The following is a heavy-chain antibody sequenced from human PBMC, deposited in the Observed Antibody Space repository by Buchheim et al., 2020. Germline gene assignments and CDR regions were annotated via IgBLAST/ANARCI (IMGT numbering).Heavy chain of an antibody. D-gene: IGHD5-18*01. V-gene: IGHV4-31*03. CDR2: IFYSGST. CDR1: GGSISSDGYY. Sequence: QVQLQESGPGLVKPSQTLSLTCTVSGGSISSDGYYWSWIRQHPGKGLEWIGYIFYSGSTYYNPSLKSRVTISLDTSKNQFSLKLSSVTAADTAVYYCARGNSYGYGGSYYYYYGMDVWGQGTT. CDR3: ARGNSYGYGGSYYYYYGMDV. J-gene: IGHJ6*02.